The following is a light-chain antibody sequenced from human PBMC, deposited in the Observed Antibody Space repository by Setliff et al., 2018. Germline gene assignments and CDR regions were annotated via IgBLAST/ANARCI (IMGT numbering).Light chain of an antibody. CDR2: DVS. Sequence: QSVLAQPASVSGSPGQSITISCTGTSSDVGGHNYVSWYQQHPGKAPKLMIYDVSKRPSGVSNRFSGSKSGNTASLTISGLQAEDEADYYCSSYTSSSTFVFGTGTKVTVL. J-gene: IGLJ1*01. CDR3: SSYTSSSTFV. V-gene: IGLV2-14*01. CDR1: SSDVGGHNY.